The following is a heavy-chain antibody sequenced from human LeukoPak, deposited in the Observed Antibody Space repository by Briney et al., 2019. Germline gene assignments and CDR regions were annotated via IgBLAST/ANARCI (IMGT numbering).Heavy chain of an antibody. D-gene: IGHD3-10*01. CDR3: AGDLISGSGSLGY. CDR2: ISSSSSYI. CDR1: GFTFSSYS. V-gene: IGHV3-21*01. J-gene: IGHJ4*02. Sequence: GGSLRLSCAASGFTFSSYSMNWVRQAPGKGLEWVSSISSSSSYIYYADSVKGRFTISRGNAKTTLYLQMNSLRDEDTAVYYCAGDLISGSGSLGYWGQGTLVTVPS.